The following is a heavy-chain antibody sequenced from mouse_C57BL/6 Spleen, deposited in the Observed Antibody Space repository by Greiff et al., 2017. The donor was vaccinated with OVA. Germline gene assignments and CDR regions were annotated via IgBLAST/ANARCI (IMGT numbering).Heavy chain of an antibody. CDR2: INPSNGGT. J-gene: IGHJ2*01. CDR3: AREGSTTVVATYYFDY. V-gene: IGHV1-53*01. D-gene: IGHD1-1*01. Sequence: QVQLQQPGTELVKPGASVKLSCKASGYTFTSYWMHWVKQRPGKGLEWIGNINPSNGGTNYNEKFKSTATLTVDKSSSPAYMQLSSLTSEDSAVYYCAREGSTTVVATYYFDYWGQGTTLTVSS. CDR1: GYTFTSYW.